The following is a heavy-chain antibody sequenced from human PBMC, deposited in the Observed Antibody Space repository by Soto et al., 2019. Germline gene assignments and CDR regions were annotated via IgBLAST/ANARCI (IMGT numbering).Heavy chain of an antibody. J-gene: IGHJ5*02. Sequence: SETLSLTCTVSGGSISNSRFYWAWIRQPPGEGLEWIGSIYHTGNAYYNPSLKSRVTIFVDTSKNQFSLKLTSVTAADTALYYCARYYFDSSDYTTNWFDPWGQGTLVTVSS. V-gene: IGHV4-39*01. CDR1: GGSISNSRFY. D-gene: IGHD3-22*01. CDR2: IYHTGNA. CDR3: ARYYFDSSDYTTNWFDP.